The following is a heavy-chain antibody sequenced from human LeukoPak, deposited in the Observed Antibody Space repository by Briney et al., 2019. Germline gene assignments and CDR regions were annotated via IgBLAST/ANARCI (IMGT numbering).Heavy chain of an antibody. J-gene: IGHJ4*02. D-gene: IGHD6-19*01. Sequence: ASVKVSCKASGYTFTDYYIHWVRQAPGQGLEWMGWINPNNGNTNYAQKLQGRVTMTTDTSTSTAYMELRSLRSDDTAVYYCARDSVAGPWGYWGQGTLVTVSS. CDR3: ARDSVAGPWGY. CDR2: INPNNGNT. CDR1: GYTFTDYY. V-gene: IGHV1-18*04.